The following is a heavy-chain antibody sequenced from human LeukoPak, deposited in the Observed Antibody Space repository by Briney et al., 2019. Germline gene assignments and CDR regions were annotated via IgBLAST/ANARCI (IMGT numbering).Heavy chain of an antibody. D-gene: IGHD3-3*01. J-gene: IGHJ4*02. CDR3: ARVYYNYWSGYYIDY. Sequence: SETLSFTCNVSGSSIGSAHYWGWIRQPPGKGLEWIGISYYGGNTYYIPSPKSRVTISLDTSKNQFSLKLTSVTAADTAVYYCARVYYNYWSGYYIDYWGQGTLVTVSS. CDR2: SYYGGNT. V-gene: IGHV4-38-2*02. CDR1: GSSIGSAHY.